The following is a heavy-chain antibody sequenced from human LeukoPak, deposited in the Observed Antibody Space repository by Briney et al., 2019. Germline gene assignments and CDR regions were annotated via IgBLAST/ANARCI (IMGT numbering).Heavy chain of an antibody. D-gene: IGHD6-6*01. CDR2: IGTDGDT. V-gene: IGHV3-13*04. Sequence: GGSLRLSCAASGFIFSSYDMHWVRQTTGKGLEWVSTIGTDGDTYYPGSVQGRFTISREDAKNSLYLQMNSLRAEDTAVYYCARASPADYYGMDVWGQGTTVTVSS. CDR3: ARASPADYYGMDV. CDR1: GFIFSSYD. J-gene: IGHJ6*02.